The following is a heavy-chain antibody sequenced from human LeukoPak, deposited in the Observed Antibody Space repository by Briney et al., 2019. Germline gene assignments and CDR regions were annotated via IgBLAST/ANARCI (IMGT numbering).Heavy chain of an antibody. D-gene: IGHD5-12*01. CDR2: IWYDGSNK. CDR3: ARGSGYSGYGAVDY. J-gene: IGHJ4*02. CDR1: GFTFSSYG. Sequence: GRSLRLSCAASGFTFSSYGMHWVRQAPGKGLEWVAVIWYDGSNKYYADSVKGRFTISRDNSKNTLYLQMNSLRAEDTAVYYCARGSGYSGYGAVDYWGQGTLVTVSS. V-gene: IGHV3-33*01.